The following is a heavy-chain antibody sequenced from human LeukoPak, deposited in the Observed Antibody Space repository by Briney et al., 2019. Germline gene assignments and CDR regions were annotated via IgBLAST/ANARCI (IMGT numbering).Heavy chain of an antibody. D-gene: IGHD5-12*01. CDR3: ARSAVIVATNPYYYYGMDV. Sequence: SSETLSLTCAVYGGSFSGYYWSWIRQPPGKGLEWIGEINHSGSTNYNPSLKSRVTISVDTSKNRFSLKLSSVTAADTAVYYCARSAVIVATNPYYYYGMDVWGQGTTVTVSS. V-gene: IGHV4-34*01. CDR1: GGSFSGYY. J-gene: IGHJ6*02. CDR2: INHSGST.